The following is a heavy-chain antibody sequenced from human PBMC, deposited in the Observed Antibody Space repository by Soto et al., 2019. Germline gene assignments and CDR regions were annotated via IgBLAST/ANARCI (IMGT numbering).Heavy chain of an antibody. V-gene: IGHV4-59*01. D-gene: IGHD6-13*01. J-gene: IGHJ4*02. CDR1: GGSISSYY. CDR3: ARWAAGYPQVDY. CDR2: IYYSGST. Sequence: SETLSLTCTVSGGSISSYYWSWIRQPPGKGLEWIGYIYYSGSTNYNPSLKSRVTISVDTSKNQFSLKLSSVTAADTAVYYCARWAAGYPQVDYWGQGTLVTVSS.